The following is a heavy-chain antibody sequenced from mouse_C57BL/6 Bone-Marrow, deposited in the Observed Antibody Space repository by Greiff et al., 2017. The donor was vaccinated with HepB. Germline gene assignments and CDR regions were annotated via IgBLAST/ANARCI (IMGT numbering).Heavy chain of an antibody. CDR3: ARRASVLSWFAY. Sequence: QVQLQQPGAEFVKPGASVKLSCKASGYTFTSYWMQWVKQRPGQGLEWIGEIDPSDSYINYNQKFKGKATLTVDTSSSTAYMQLSSLTSEDSAVYYCARRASVLSWFAYWGQGTLVPVSA. D-gene: IGHD3-1*01. V-gene: IGHV1-50*01. J-gene: IGHJ3*01. CDR1: GYTFTSYW. CDR2: IDPSDSYI.